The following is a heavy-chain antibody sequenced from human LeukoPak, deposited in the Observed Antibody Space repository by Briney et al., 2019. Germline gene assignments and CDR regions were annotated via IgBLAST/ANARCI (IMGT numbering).Heavy chain of an antibody. J-gene: IGHJ6*03. V-gene: IGHV4-59*11. CDR1: GGSISSHY. Sequence: SDTLSLTCTVSGGSISSHYWSWIRQPPGKGLEGIGYIYYSGSTNYNPSLKRRVTISVDTSKNQFSLKLSSVTAADTAVYYCARDSIFSYYYYYMDGWGKGTTVTVSS. CDR2: IYYSGST. CDR3: ARDSIFSYYYYYMDG.